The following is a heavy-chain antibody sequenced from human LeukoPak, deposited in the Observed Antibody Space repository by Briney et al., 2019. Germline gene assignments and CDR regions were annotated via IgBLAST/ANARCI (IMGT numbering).Heavy chain of an antibody. Sequence: GGSLRLSCAASGFTFSSYAMSWVRQAPGKGLEWVSAISGSGGSTYYADSVKGRFTISRDNSKNTLYLQMNSLRAEDTAVYYCARRLRYGVDASDIWGQGTMVTVSS. D-gene: IGHD4-17*01. CDR2: ISGSGGST. CDR1: GFTFSSYA. CDR3: ARRLRYGVDASDI. V-gene: IGHV3-23*01. J-gene: IGHJ3*02.